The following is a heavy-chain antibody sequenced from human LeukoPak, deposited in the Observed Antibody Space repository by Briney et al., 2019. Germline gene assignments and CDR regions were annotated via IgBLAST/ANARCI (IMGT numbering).Heavy chain of an antibody. Sequence: SETLSLTFTVSGGSISSSSYYWGWIRQPPGKGLEWIGSIYYSGSTYYNPSLKSRVTISVDTSKNQFSLKLSSVTAADTAVYYCARHLEYSSSWYAFDIWGQGTMVTVSS. J-gene: IGHJ3*02. CDR2: IYYSGST. CDR3: ARHLEYSSSWYAFDI. D-gene: IGHD6-13*01. V-gene: IGHV4-39*01. CDR1: GGSISSSSYY.